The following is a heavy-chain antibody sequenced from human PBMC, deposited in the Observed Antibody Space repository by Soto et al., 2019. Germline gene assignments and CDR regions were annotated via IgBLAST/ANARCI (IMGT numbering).Heavy chain of an antibody. CDR1: GFTFSNYE. CDR2: ISSTGSHI. J-gene: IGHJ4*02. D-gene: IGHD3-22*01. V-gene: IGHV3-48*03. CDR3: ARENYDSSGYFLDY. Sequence: GSLRLSCAASGFTFSNYEMSWVRQAPGKGLEWVSYISSTGSHIYYADSVKGRFTISRDNARNSLYARMNSLRAEDTAVYYCARENYDSSGYFLDYWGQGTLVTVSS.